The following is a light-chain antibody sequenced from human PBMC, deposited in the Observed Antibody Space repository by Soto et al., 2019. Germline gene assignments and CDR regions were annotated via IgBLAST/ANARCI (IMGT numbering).Light chain of an antibody. V-gene: IGKV3-20*01. Sequence: ETVLTQSPGSLSLSPGETATLSCRASQRVSSTYLAWYQQKPGQAPRVLIYGASSRATGIPDRFSGSGSGTDFTLTISRLEPEDFAVYYCHQCGNSWWTFGQGAKVEIK. CDR1: QRVSSTY. CDR3: HQCGNSWWT. J-gene: IGKJ1*01. CDR2: GAS.